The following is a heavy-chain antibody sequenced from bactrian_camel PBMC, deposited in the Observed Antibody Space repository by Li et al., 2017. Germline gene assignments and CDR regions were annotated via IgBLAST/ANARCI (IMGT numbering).Heavy chain of an antibody. V-gene: IGHV3-2*01. J-gene: IGHJ6*01. CDR2: IFGDTRLT. Sequence: HVQLVESGGGSVQAGGSLTLSCVFSGDTYTSNYMSWFRQAPGKEREGVACIFGDTRLTYYKNSVKGRVTVSQDHAKNTMYLQMLSLKPEDTAMYYCAADIGAWNCEGGNWSIADFGYWGQGTQVTVS. CDR1: GDTYTSNY. CDR3: AADIGAWNCEGGNWSIADFGY. D-gene: IGHD1*01.